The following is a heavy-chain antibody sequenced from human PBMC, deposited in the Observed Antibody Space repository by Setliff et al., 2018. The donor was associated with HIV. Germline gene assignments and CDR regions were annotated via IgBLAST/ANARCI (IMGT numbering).Heavy chain of an antibody. CDR2: IYPGDSDT. CDR3: ARQVGYNFWSGYYTRDYYYYMDV. V-gene: IGHV5-51*01. J-gene: IGHJ6*03. D-gene: IGHD3-3*01. CDR1: GYSFTSYW. Sequence: GESLKISCKGSGYSFTSYWIGWVRQMPGKGLEWMGIIYPGDSDTRYSPSFQGQVTISADKSISTAYLQWSSLKASDTAMYYCARQVGYNFWSGYYTRDYYYYMDVWGKGTTVTVSS.